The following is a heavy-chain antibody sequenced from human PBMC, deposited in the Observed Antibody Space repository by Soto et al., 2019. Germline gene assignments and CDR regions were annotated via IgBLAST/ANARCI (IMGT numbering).Heavy chain of an antibody. D-gene: IGHD5-18*01. V-gene: IGHV3-73*01. J-gene: IGHJ6*02. Sequence: PGGSLRLSCAASGFTFSGSAMHWVRQASGKGLEWVGRIRSKANNYATAYAASVEGRFTISRDDSKNTAHLQMNSLKPEDTAVYYCASDTARVYYGLDVWGLGTTVTVSS. CDR3: ASDTARVYYGLDV. CDR1: GFTFSGSA. CDR2: IRSKANNYAT.